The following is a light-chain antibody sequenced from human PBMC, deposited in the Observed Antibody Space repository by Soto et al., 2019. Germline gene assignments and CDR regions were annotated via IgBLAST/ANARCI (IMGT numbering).Light chain of an antibody. CDR1: HTISSSY. J-gene: IGKJ1*01. Sequence: EIVLTQSPGTLSLSPGERATLSCRASHTISSSYLAWYQQKPGQAPRLLIHGASTRATGNPGRFSGSGSGAEFTLTISSLQSEDFALYYCQQYYDWPPTFGQGTKVDIK. CDR3: QQYYDWPPT. V-gene: IGKV3-15*01. CDR2: GAS.